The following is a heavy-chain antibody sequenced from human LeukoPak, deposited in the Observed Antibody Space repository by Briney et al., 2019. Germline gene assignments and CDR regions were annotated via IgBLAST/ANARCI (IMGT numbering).Heavy chain of an antibody. Sequence: SETLSLTCTVSGGSISSSSYYWGWIRQPPGKGLEWIGSIYYSGSTYYNPSLKSRVTISVDTSKNQFSLKLSSVTAADTAVYYCASRSGYYYGSGSYSSEFDYWGQGTLVTVSS. CDR3: ASRSGYYYGSGSYSSEFDY. CDR2: IYYSGST. D-gene: IGHD3-10*01. CDR1: GGSISSSSYY. J-gene: IGHJ4*02. V-gene: IGHV4-39*01.